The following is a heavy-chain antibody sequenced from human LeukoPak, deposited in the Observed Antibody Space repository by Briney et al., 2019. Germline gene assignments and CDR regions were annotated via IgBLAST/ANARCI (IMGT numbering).Heavy chain of an antibody. CDR1: GGSISSYY. Sequence: SETLSLTCTVSGGSISSYYWSWIRQPPGKGLEWIGYIYYSGSTNYNPSLKSRVTISVDTSKNQFSLKLSSVTAADTAVYYCARHGRYFDWLPSDYWGQGTLVTVSS. V-gene: IGHV4-59*08. CDR3: ARHGRYFDWLPSDY. J-gene: IGHJ4*02. CDR2: IYYSGST. D-gene: IGHD3-9*01.